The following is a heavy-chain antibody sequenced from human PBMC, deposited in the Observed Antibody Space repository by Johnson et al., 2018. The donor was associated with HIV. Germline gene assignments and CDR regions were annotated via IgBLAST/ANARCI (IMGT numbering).Heavy chain of an antibody. V-gene: IGHV3-74*01. CDR1: GFTFSSYW. CDR2: INSDGGST. Sequence: VQLVESGGGLVQPGGSLRLSCAASGFTFSSYWMHWVRQAPGRGLVWVSRINSDGGSTTYADSVKGRFTISRDNAKNTLYPQMNSLRADDTAVYYCARAVYSSSSSCAFDIWGQGTMVTVSS. D-gene: IGHD6-6*01. J-gene: IGHJ3*02. CDR3: ARAVYSSSSSCAFDI.